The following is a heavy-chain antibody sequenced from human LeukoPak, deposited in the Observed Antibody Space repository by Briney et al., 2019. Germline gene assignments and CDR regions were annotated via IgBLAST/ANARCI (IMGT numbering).Heavy chain of an antibody. CDR2: ISAYNGNT. CDR1: GYTFTSYG. D-gene: IGHD6-13*01. Sequence: GASVKVSCKASGYTFTSYGISWVRQAPGQGLEWMGWISAYNGNTNYAQKLQGRVTMTTDTSTSTAYMELRSLRSDDTAVYYCASPREDSSSWSLFDYWGQGTLVTVSS. V-gene: IGHV1-18*01. CDR3: ASPREDSSSWSLFDY. J-gene: IGHJ4*02.